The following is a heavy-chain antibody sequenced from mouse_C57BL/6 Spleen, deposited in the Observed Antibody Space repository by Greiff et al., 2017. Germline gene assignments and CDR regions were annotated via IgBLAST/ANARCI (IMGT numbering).Heavy chain of an antibody. CDR2: IRSKSSNYAT. J-gene: IGHJ2*01. V-gene: IGHV10-3*01. Sequence: EVMLVESGGGLVQPKGSLKLSCAASGFTFNTYAMHWVRQAPGKGLEWVARIRSKSSNYATYYADSVKDRFTISRDDAQSMLYLRMNNLTTEDTAMYYCVREATVVRFDYWGQGTTLTVSS. D-gene: IGHD1-1*01. CDR3: VREATVVRFDY. CDR1: GFTFNTYA.